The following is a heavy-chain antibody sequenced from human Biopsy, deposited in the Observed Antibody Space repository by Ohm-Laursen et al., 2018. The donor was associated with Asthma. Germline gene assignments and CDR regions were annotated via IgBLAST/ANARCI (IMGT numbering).Heavy chain of an antibody. CDR1: GYTFIHYA. J-gene: IGHJ3*01. Sequence: VASVKVSCKASGYTFIHYAIHWVRQAPGQRLEWMGWINAGNGNTKYSQKFQGRVTITRDTSASTAYMDLRSLRSKDTAMYYCARTYYDFLTGQVNDAFALWGQGTMVTVSS. D-gene: IGHD3-9*01. CDR2: INAGNGNT. V-gene: IGHV1-3*01. CDR3: ARTYYDFLTGQVNDAFAL.